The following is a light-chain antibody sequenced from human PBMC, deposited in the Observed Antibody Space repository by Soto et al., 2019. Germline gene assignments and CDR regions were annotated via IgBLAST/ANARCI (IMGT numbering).Light chain of an antibody. CDR3: SSYAGSNILYV. CDR2: EVS. CDR1: SSDVGGYNY. Sequence: QSALTQPPSASGSPGQSVTFSCTGTSSDVGGYNYVSWYQQHPGKAPKLMIYEVSKRPSGVPDRFSGSKSGNTASLTVSGLQAEDEADYYCSSYAGSNILYVFGTGTKLTVL. V-gene: IGLV2-8*01. J-gene: IGLJ1*01.